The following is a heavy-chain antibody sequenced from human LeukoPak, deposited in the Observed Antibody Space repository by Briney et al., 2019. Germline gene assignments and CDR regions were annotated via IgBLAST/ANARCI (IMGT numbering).Heavy chain of an antibody. Sequence: GRSLRLSCAASGFAFSSYAMHWVRQGPGKGLEWVSAISGSGGSTYYADSVKGRFTISRDNSKNTLYLQMNSLRAEDTAVYYCAKERGYSYGYGNDAFDIWGQGTMVTVSS. V-gene: IGHV3-23*01. CDR1: GFAFSSYA. CDR2: ISGSGGST. CDR3: AKERGYSYGYGNDAFDI. J-gene: IGHJ3*02. D-gene: IGHD5-18*01.